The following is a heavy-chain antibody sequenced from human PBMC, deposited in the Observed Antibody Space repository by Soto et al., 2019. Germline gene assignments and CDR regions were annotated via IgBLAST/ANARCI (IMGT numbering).Heavy chain of an antibody. CDR2: IWYDGSNK. CDR3: ARGHDYYDYIWVSYRYKSDPGQLAGNLSWYFDL. Sequence: QVQLVESGGGVVQPGRSLRLSCAASGFTFSSYGMHWVRQAPGKGLEWVAVIWYDGSNKYYADSVKGRFTISRDNSKNTLYLQMNSLRAEATAVYYFARGHDYYDYIWVSYRYKSDPGQLAGNLSWYFDLWGHGTLVTVSS. V-gene: IGHV3-33*01. CDR1: GFTFSSYG. D-gene: IGHD3-16*02. J-gene: IGHJ2*01.